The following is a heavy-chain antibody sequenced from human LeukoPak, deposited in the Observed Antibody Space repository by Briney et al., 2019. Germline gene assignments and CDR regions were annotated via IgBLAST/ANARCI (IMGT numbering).Heavy chain of an antibody. D-gene: IGHD2-21*02. J-gene: IGHJ5*02. CDR3: ARNLETASAAS. CDR2: ISGGGDDT. Sequence: SGGSLRLSCAASGFKFSDHYIDWVRQVPGKGLEWVSVISGGGDDTKTADSVKGRFTVSRDTSKNTLYLQMNSLGVDDTAVYYCARNLETASAASWGQGTLVTVSS. V-gene: IGHV3-23*01. CDR1: GFKFSDHY.